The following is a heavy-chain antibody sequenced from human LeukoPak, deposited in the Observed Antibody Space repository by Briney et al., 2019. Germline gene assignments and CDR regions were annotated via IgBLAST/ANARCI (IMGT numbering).Heavy chain of an antibody. D-gene: IGHD6-13*01. CDR2: ISSSSSYI. Sequence: PGRSLRLSCAASGFTFSSYSMNWVRQAPGKGLEWVSSISSSSSYIYYADSVKGRFTISRDNAKNSLYLQMNSLRAEDTAVYYCARDVRSIAAAGTGGDYWGQGTLVTVSS. J-gene: IGHJ4*02. CDR3: ARDVRSIAAAGTGGDY. CDR1: GFTFSSYS. V-gene: IGHV3-21*01.